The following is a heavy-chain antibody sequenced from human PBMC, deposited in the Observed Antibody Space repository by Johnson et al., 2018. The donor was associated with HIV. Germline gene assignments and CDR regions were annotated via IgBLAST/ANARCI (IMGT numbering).Heavy chain of an antibody. CDR2: ISFDGANI. CDR3: EGYCSGGACYSGVSAFDV. D-gene: IGHD2-15*01. Sequence: QVQLVESGGGVVQPGRSLRLSCAASGFTFSSYAMHWVRQAPGKGLEWVAVISFDGANIYYADSVKGRFTISRDNSNNRLYLQMNSLRAEDTAIYYCEGYCSGGACYSGVSAFDVWGHGTMVTVSS. V-gene: IGHV3-30*04. J-gene: IGHJ3*01. CDR1: GFTFSSYA.